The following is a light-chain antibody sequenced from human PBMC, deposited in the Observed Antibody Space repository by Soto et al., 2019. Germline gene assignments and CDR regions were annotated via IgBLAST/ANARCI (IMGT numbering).Light chain of an antibody. J-gene: IGLJ2*01. V-gene: IGLV2-14*03. CDR1: SRDVGGSNH. Sequence: QSALTKPASVSGSPGQSITISCTGTSRDVGGSNHVSWYQHHPGKAPKLMIYGVSNRPSGIATRVSGSKSGNTASLTISGLQAEDEADYYCSSYTSTTLVFGGGTKLTVL. CDR2: GVS. CDR3: SSYTSTTLV.